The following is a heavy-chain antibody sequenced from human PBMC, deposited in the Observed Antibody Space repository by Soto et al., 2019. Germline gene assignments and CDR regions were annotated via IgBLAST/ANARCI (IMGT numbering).Heavy chain of an antibody. Sequence: PGGSLRLSCAASGFTFDDYAMHLVRQAPGKGLECVSGISWNSCSIGYADSVKGRFTISRDNAKNTLYLQMNSLRAEDTAVYYCTRDIGGRGGYWGQGTLVTVSS. CDR3: TRDIGGRGGY. D-gene: IGHD3-16*01. CDR1: GFTFDDYA. V-gene: IGHV3-9*01. CDR2: ISWNSCSI. J-gene: IGHJ4*02.